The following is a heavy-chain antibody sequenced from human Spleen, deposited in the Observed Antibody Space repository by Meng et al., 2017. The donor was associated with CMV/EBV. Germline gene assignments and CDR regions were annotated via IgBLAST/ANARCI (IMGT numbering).Heavy chain of an antibody. CDR2: ISYDGSDQ. J-gene: IGHJ3*02. CDR3: ARQEYGFDI. V-gene: IGHV3-30*04. Sequence: GGSLRLSCKGSGFNFTSSAMHWVRQAPGRGLDWMAAISYDGSDQYYADSVKGRFSISRDNSKNTLYLQMSSLRSVDSAVYYCARQEYGFDIWGQGTMVTVSS. CDR1: GFNFTSSA.